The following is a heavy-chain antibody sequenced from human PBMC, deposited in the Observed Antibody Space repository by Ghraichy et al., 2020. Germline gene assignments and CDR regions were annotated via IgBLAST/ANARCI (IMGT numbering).Heavy chain of an antibody. D-gene: IGHD5-12*01. CDR3: ARAKWRSRDWFDP. V-gene: IGHV4-34*01. CDR2: INHSGST. Sequence: SETLSLTCAVYGGSFSGYYWSWIRQPPGKGLEWIGEINHSGSTNYNPSLKSRVTISVDTSKNQFSLKLSSVTAADTAVYYCARAKWRSRDWFDPWGQGTLVTVSS. CDR1: GGSFSGYY. J-gene: IGHJ5*02.